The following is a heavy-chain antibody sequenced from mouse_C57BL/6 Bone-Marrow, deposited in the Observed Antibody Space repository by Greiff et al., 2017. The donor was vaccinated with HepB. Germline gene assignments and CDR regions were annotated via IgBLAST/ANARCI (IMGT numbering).Heavy chain of an antibody. CDR2: IHPNSGST. CDR3: ARPYDGSSFYWYFDV. CDR1: GYTFTSYW. Sequence: QVQLQQPGAELVKPGASVKLSCKASGYTFTSYWMHWVKQRPGQGLEWIGMIHPNSGSTNYNEKFKSKATLTVDKSSSTAYMQLSSLTSEDSAVYYCARPYDGSSFYWYFDVWGTGTTVTVSS. J-gene: IGHJ1*03. D-gene: IGHD1-1*01. V-gene: IGHV1-64*01.